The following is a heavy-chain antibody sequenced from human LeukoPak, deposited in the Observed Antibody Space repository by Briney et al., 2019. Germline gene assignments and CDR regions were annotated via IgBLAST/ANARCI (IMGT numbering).Heavy chain of an antibody. CDR2: IYHSGSN. Sequence: SETLSLTCTVSDYSISSGYYWGWIRQPPGKGLEWIGNIYHSGSNYYNPSLKSRLTISLDTSKNQFSLKLSSVTAADTAVYYCAKGEAGGFYDYWGQGTLVTVSS. J-gene: IGHJ4*02. CDR1: DYSISSGYY. D-gene: IGHD2-15*01. CDR3: AKGEAGGFYDY. V-gene: IGHV4-38-2*02.